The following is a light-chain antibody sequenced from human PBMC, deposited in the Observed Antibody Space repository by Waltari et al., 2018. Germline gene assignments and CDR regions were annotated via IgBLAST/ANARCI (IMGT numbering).Light chain of an antibody. CDR2: TDS. CDR3: QSAHSNGSDVV. CDR1: ALSKQF. J-gene: IGLJ2*01. Sequence: SYELTQPPSVSVSPGQTARITCSGDALSKQFGFGYQQKSGRAPVLMIYTDSGRPSGIPGRFSGSSSGTTVTLTISAVQPEDEADYYCQSAHSNGSDVVFGGGTKLTVL. V-gene: IGLV3-25*03.